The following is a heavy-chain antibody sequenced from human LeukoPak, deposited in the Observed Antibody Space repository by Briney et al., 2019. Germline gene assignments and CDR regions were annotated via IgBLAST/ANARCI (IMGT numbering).Heavy chain of an antibody. D-gene: IGHD6-13*01. V-gene: IGHV4-34*12. J-gene: IGHJ3*02. CDR1: GGSFSDYY. Sequence: SETLSLTCAVYGGSFSDYYWSWIRQPPGKGLEWIGEIVHSGNTKYNPSLKRRVTISVDTSKNQFSLNLTSVTAADTAVYYCARFGGSTWYKGAFDIWGQGTMVTVAS. CDR2: IVHSGNT. CDR3: ARFGGSTWYKGAFDI.